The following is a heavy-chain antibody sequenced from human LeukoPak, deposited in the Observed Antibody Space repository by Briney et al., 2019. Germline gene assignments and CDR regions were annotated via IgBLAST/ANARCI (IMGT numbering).Heavy chain of an antibody. CDR3: TTAGSNYEVEVFDY. CDR1: GFTFSNAW. D-gene: IGHD4-11*01. V-gene: IGHV3-15*01. Sequence: PGGSLRLSCAASGFTFSNAWMSWVRQAPGKGLEWVGRKSKTDGGTTDYAAPVKGRFTISRDDSKNTLYLQMNSLKTEDTAVYYSTTAGSNYEVEVFDYWGQGTLVTVSS. CDR2: KSKTDGGTT. J-gene: IGHJ4*02.